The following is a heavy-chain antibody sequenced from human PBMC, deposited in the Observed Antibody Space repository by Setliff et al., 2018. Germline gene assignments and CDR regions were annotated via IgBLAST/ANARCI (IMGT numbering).Heavy chain of an antibody. CDR2: IWYDGSNK. CDR1: GFTFSSCG. J-gene: IGHJ4*02. CDR3: TTAPLAAASTC. V-gene: IGHV3-33*01. D-gene: IGHD6-13*01. Sequence: PGGSLRLSCAASGFTFSSCGMHWVRQAPGKGLEWVAVIWYDGSNKYYADSVKGRFTISRDNSKNTLFLQMNSLRAEDTAVYYCTTAPLAAASTCWGQGTLVTVSS.